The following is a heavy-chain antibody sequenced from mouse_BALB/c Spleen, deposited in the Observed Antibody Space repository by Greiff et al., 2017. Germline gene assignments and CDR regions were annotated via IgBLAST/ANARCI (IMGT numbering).Heavy chain of an antibody. V-gene: IGHV5-6-2*01. J-gene: IGHJ4*01. D-gene: IGHD2-1*01. Sequence: DVQLQESGGGLVKLGGSLKLSCAASGFTFSSYYMSWVRQTPEKRLELVAAINSNGGSTYYPDTVKGRFTISRDNAKNTLYLQMSSLKSEDTALYYCARGGNYADYYAMDYWGQGTSVTVSS. CDR2: INSNGGST. CDR1: GFTFSSYY. CDR3: ARGGNYADYYAMDY.